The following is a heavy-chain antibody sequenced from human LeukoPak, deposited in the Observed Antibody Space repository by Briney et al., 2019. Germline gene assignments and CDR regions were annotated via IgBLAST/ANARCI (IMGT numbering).Heavy chain of an antibody. D-gene: IGHD3-16*01. CDR3: ARWGDLFDY. V-gene: IGHV4-59*01. Sequence: SETLSLTCTVSGGSISSYYWSWIRQPPGKGLEWIGYIYYSGSTNYNPSLKSRVTISVDTSKNQFSLKLSSVAAADTAVYYCARWGDLFDYWGQGTLVTVSS. CDR2: IYYSGST. CDR1: GGSISSYY. J-gene: IGHJ4*02.